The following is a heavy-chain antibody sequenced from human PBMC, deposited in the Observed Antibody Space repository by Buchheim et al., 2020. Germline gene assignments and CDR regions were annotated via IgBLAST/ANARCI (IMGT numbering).Heavy chain of an antibody. CDR3: ARHGIEYSSSPVADYYYGMDV. V-gene: IGHV4-39*01. D-gene: IGHD6-6*01. Sequence: QLQLQESGPGLVKPSETLSLTCTVSGGSISSSIYYWAWIPQPPGKGLEWIGSIYYSGSTYYNPSLKSRVTISVHTSKNQFSLKLSSVTAADTAVYYCARHGIEYSSSPVADYYYGMDVWGQGTT. J-gene: IGHJ6*02. CDR2: IYYSGST. CDR1: GGSISSSIYY.